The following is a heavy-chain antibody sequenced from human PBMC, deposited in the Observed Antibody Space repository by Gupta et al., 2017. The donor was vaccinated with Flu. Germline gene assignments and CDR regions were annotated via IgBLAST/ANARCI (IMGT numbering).Heavy chain of an antibody. CDR2: IHYSGSQ. D-gene: IGHD3-16*01. CDR3: ARKYYGSSSIDF. V-gene: IGHV4-30-4*01. J-gene: IGHJ4*02. Sequence: ISSGDYFWTWIRRPPGKGLEWLGGIHYSGSQYYNTSLKSRINILMDKPRNVISLKLDSVTAADTAVYYCARKYYGSSSIDFWGPGKLVTVSS. CDR1: ISSGDYF.